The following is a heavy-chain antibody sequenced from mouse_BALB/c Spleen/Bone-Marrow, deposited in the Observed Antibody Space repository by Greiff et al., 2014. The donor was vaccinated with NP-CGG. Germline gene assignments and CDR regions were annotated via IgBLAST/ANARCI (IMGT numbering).Heavy chain of an antibody. CDR3: ARHEGGEMGFDY. J-gene: IGHJ2*01. CDR1: GYTFTEYI. CDR2: FYPGSGSI. Sequence: VMLVESGAGLVKPGASVKLSCKASGYTFTEYIIHWVKQRSGQGLEWIGWFYPGSGSIKYNEEFKDKATLTTDKSSSTVYMELSRLTSEDSAVYFCARHEGGEMGFDYWGQGTTLTVSS. V-gene: IGHV1-62-2*01. D-gene: IGHD2-3*01.